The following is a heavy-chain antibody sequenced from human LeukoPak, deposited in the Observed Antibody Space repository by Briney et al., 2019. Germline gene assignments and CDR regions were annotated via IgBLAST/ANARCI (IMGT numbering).Heavy chain of an antibody. Sequence: PSETLSLTCTVSGGSISSSSYYWGWIRQPPGKGLEWIGSIYYSGSTYYNPSLKSRVTISVDTSRNQFSLKLSSVTAADTAVYYCARQSIAMAGILPYYYYYYYMDVWGKGTTVTVSS. CDR2: IYYSGST. CDR1: GGSISSSSYY. J-gene: IGHJ6*03. D-gene: IGHD6-19*01. CDR3: ARQSIAMAGILPYYYYYYYMDV. V-gene: IGHV4-39*01.